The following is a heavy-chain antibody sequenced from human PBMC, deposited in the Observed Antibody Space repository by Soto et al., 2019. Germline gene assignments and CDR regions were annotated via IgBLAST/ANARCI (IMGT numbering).Heavy chain of an antibody. CDR3: ARDPSGSYYGMDV. D-gene: IGHD1-26*01. J-gene: IGHJ6*02. CDR1: GGSISSYY. CDR2: IYYSGST. Sequence: QVQLQESGPGLVKPSETLSLTCTVSGGSISSYYWSWIRQPPGKGLEWIGYIYYSGSTNYNPSLKSRVTISVDTSKNQFSLKLSSVTAADTAVYYCARDPSGSYYGMDVWGQGTTVTVSS. V-gene: IGHV4-59*01.